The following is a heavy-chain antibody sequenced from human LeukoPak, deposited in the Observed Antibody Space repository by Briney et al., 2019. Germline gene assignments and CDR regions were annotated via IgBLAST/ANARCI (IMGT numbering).Heavy chain of an antibody. CDR1: GGTFSSYA. CDR2: IIPIFGTA. D-gene: IGHD3-10*01. Sequence: GASVKVSCKASGGTFSSYAISWVRQAPGQGLEWMGGIIPIFGTANYAQKFQGRVTITTDESTSTAYMELSSLRSEDTAVYYCAGKTYDSGTYSYWGQGTLVTVSS. V-gene: IGHV1-69*05. J-gene: IGHJ4*02. CDR3: AGKTYDSGTYSY.